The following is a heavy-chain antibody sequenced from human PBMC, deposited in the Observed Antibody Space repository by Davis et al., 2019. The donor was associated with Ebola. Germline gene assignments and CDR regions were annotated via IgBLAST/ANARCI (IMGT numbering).Heavy chain of an antibody. CDR1: GFTFSDYY. CDR2: ISSSGSTI. D-gene: IGHD1-14*01. J-gene: IGHJ4*02. CDR3: TRENHKSDFFRFDY. Sequence: GESLKIPCAAPGFTFSDYYMSWTRQAPGKGLEWVSYISSSGSTIYYADSVKGRFTISRDNAKNSLYLQMNSLKTEDTAVYYCTRENHKSDFFRFDYWGLGTLVTVSS. V-gene: IGHV3-11*01.